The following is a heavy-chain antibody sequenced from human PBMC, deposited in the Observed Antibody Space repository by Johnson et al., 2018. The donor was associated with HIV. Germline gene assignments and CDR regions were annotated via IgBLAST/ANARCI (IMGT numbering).Heavy chain of an antibody. Sequence: QVQLVESGGGVVQPGRSLSLSCAASGFTFSSYAMNWVRQAPGKGLEWVAVISYDGSEKHFADSVKGRFAISRDSSKNTLYLQMNSLRAEDTAVYYCAKDCVGVWWSRAFDIWGQGTMVTVSS. CDR3: AKDCVGVWWSRAFDI. V-gene: IGHV3-30*09. CDR1: GFTFSSYA. J-gene: IGHJ3*02. D-gene: IGHD2-21*01. CDR2: ISYDGSEK.